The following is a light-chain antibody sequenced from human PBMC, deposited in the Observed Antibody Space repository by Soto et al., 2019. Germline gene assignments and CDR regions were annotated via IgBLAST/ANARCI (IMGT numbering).Light chain of an antibody. J-gene: IGLJ1*01. CDR1: SSDVGGYNY. Sequence: QSALTQPPSASGSPGQSVTISCTGTSSDVGGYNYVSWYQQHPGKAPKLMIYEVSKRPSGVSDRFSGSKSGNTASLTVSGLQAEDEADYYCSSYAGSNYVFGTGTKVTVL. V-gene: IGLV2-8*01. CDR3: SSYAGSNYV. CDR2: EVS.